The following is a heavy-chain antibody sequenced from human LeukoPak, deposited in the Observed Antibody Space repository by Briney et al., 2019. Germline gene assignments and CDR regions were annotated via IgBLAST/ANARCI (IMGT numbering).Heavy chain of an antibody. D-gene: IGHD2-8*01. V-gene: IGHV3-21*01. CDR2: ISSSSSYM. J-gene: IGHJ4*02. CDR3: ASETYCTSPICPGGDHFDY. Sequence: GGSLRLSCAASGFTFRSQGLLWVGQAPGKGLEWVSSISSSSSYMDYADSMKGRFTISRDNAKNSLYLQMDGRSAEARAGGCVASETYCTSPICPGGDHFDYWGQGTLVTVSS. CDR1: GFTFRSQG.